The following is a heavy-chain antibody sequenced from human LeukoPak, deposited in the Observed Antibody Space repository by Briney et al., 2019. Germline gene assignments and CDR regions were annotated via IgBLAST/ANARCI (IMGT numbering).Heavy chain of an antibody. CDR2: ISGSGSNT. CDR3: AKEIYESSGYYWDY. D-gene: IGHD3-22*01. J-gene: IGHJ4*02. CDR1: GGSISSGGYY. V-gene: IGHV3-23*01. Sequence: ETLSLTCTVSGGSISSGGYYWSWVRQAPGKGLEWVSAISGSGSNTYYADSVKGRFTISRDNSKNTLYLQMNSLRAEDTAVYYCAKEIYESSGYYWDYWGQGTLVTVSS.